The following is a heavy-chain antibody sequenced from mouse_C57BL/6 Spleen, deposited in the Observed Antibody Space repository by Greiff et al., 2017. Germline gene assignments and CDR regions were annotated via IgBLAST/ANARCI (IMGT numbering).Heavy chain of an antibody. Sequence: QVQLQQPGAELVKPGASVKLSCKASGYTFTSYWLQWVKQRPGQGLEWIGEIDPSDSYTNYNQKFKGKATLTVDTSSSTAYLQRSSLTSEDSAVYYCARCGYAMDYWGQGTSVTVSS. J-gene: IGHJ4*01. CDR3: ARCGYAMDY. CDR2: IDPSDSYT. CDR1: GYTFTSYW. V-gene: IGHV1-50*01.